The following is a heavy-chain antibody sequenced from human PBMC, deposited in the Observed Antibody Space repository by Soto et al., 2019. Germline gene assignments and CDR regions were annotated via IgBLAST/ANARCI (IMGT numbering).Heavy chain of an antibody. CDR2: ISGFGDST. Sequence: GGSLRLSCAASVFSFSSYGMSWVRQAPGKGLEWVSGISGFGDSTYYADSVKGRFTISRDNSENTLDLQMNSLRAEDTAVYFCAKDAVVVVPAVIRNWFDPWGQGTQVTVSS. CDR3: AKDAVVVVPAVIRNWFDP. D-gene: IGHD2-2*01. CDR1: VFSFSSYG. V-gene: IGHV3-23*01. J-gene: IGHJ5*02.